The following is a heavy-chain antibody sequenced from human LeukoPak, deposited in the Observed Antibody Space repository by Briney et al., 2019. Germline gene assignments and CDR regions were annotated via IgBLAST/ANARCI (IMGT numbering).Heavy chain of an antibody. CDR2: IYYSGST. J-gene: IGHJ6*02. Sequence: PSETLSLTCTVSGGSISSGDYYWSWIRQPPGKGLEWIGYIYYSGSTYYNPSLKSRVTISVDTSKNQFSLKLSSVTAADTAVYYCARQGSSGWSPSYYYYGMDVWGQGTTVTVSS. V-gene: IGHV4-30-4*08. D-gene: IGHD6-19*01. CDR1: GGSISSGDYY. CDR3: ARQGSSGWSPSYYYYGMDV.